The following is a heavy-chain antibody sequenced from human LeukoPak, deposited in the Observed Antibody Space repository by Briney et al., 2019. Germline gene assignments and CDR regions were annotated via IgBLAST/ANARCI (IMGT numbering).Heavy chain of an antibody. CDR1: GGSINSYY. CDR2: IYYSGNT. V-gene: IGHV4-59*08. J-gene: IGHJ2*01. Sequence: SETLSLTCTVSGGSINSYYWSWIRQPPGKGLEWIGYIYYSGNTNYNPSLKCRVTTSVDTSKNQFSLKLSSVTAADTAVYYCARQKKFRYFDLWGRGTLVTVSS. CDR3: ARQKKFRYFDL.